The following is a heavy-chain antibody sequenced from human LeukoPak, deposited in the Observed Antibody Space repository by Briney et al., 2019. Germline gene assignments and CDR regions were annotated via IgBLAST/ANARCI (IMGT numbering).Heavy chain of an antibody. J-gene: IGHJ4*02. D-gene: IGHD3-10*01. V-gene: IGHV1-18*01. CDR1: GYIFTSFG. CDR3: ARDTRSSGRTYFDY. CDR2: ISAYSGDT. Sequence: ASVKVSCKASGYIFTSFGIGWVRQAPGQGLEWMGWISAYSGDTDYAQKLQGRVTVTTDSSTRTAYMELRSLRSDDTAVYYCARDTRSSGRTYFDYWGQGTLVTVSS.